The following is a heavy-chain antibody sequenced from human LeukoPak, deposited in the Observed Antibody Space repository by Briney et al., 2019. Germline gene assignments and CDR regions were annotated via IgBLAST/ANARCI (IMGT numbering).Heavy chain of an antibody. CDR2: INHSGST. CDR1: GGSFSGYY. CDR3: ARGGRGYCSGGSCYIGN. J-gene: IGHJ4*02. Sequence: PSETLSLTCAVYGGSFSGYYWSWIRQPPGKGLEWIGEINHSGSTNYNPSLKSRVTISVDTSKNQFSLKLSSVTAADTAVYYCARGGRGYCSGGSCYIGNWGQGTLATVSS. V-gene: IGHV4-34*01. D-gene: IGHD2-15*01.